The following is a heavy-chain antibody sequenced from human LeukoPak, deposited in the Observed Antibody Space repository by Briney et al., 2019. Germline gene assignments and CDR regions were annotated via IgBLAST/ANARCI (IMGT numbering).Heavy chain of an antibody. J-gene: IGHJ4*02. CDR3: ARDRNYSPGYSSSWYVAEGDFFDY. V-gene: IGHV3-7*01. D-gene: IGHD6-13*01. Sequence: PGGSLRLSCAASGFTFSSYWMSWVRQAPGKGLEWVANIKQDGSEKYYVDSVKGRFTISRDNAKNSLYLHMNSLRAEDTAVYYCARDRNYSPGYSSSWYVAEGDFFDYWGQGTLVTVSS. CDR1: GFTFSSYW. CDR2: IKQDGSEK.